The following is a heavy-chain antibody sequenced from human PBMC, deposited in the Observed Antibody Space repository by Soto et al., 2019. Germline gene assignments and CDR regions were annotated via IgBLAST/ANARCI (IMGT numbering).Heavy chain of an antibody. CDR1: GYTFTSYD. J-gene: IGHJ5*02. D-gene: IGHD7-27*01. Sequence: QVQLVQSGAEVKKPGASVKVSCKASGYTFTSYDINWVRGATGQGLEWMGWMNPNSGNTGYAQKFQGRVTMTRNTSISTAYMELSSLRSEDTAVYYCARVILTPGWFDPWGQGTLVTVSS. CDR2: MNPNSGNT. V-gene: IGHV1-8*01. CDR3: ARVILTPGWFDP.